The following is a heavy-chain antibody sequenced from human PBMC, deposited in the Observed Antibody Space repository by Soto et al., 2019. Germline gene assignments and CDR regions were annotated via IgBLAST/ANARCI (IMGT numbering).Heavy chain of an antibody. CDR3: ARSPRSSPYFDY. CDR2: IDPSDSQT. J-gene: IGHJ4*02. CDR1: GYSFAGYW. D-gene: IGHD6-13*01. Sequence: PGESLKISCKGSGYSFAGYWITWVRQKPGKGLEWMGRIDPSDSQTYYSPSFRGHVTISVTKSITTVFLQWSSLRASDTAMYYCARSPRSSPYFDYWGQGALVTVSS. V-gene: IGHV5-10-1*01.